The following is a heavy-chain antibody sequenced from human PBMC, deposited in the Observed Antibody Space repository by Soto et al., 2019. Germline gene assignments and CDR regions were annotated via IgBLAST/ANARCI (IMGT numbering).Heavy chain of an antibody. Sequence: PSETLSLTCTVSGGSISSYYGHWIRQPPGKGLEWIGYIYDSGTTIYNPSLKSRVSISVDTSKSQFSLKLSSVTAADTAMYYCARAPGSSRFKFDYWGQGILVTSPQ. V-gene: IGHV4-59*01. J-gene: IGHJ4*02. CDR2: IYDSGTT. CDR1: GGSISSYY. CDR3: ARAPGSSRFKFDY. D-gene: IGHD2-2*01.